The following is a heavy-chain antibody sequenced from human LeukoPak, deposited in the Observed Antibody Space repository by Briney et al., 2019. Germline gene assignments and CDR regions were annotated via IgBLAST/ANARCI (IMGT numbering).Heavy chain of an antibody. D-gene: IGHD3-9*01. CDR2: INPNSGGT. CDR1: AYTFTGYY. Sequence: ASVKVSCKASAYTFTGYYMHWVRQAPGQGLEWMGWINPNSGGTNYAQKFQGRVTMTRDTSISTAYMELSRLRSDDTAVYYCARVYYDILTGYSDPFDYWGQGTLVTVSS. CDR3: ARVYYDILTGYSDPFDY. J-gene: IGHJ4*02. V-gene: IGHV1-2*02.